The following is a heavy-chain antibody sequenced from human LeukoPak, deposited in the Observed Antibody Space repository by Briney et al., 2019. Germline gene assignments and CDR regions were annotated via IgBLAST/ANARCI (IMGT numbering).Heavy chain of an antibody. CDR3: ARVYGVGATGRGYYYYYYMDV. J-gene: IGHJ6*03. D-gene: IGHD1-26*01. V-gene: IGHV4-39*07. Sequence: PSETLSLTCTVSGGSISSSSYYWGWVRQPPGKGLEWIGSIYYSGSTYYNPSLKSRVTISVDTSKNQFSLKLSSVTAADTAVYYCARVYGVGATGRGYYYYYYMDVWGKGTTVTVSS. CDR2: IYYSGST. CDR1: GGSISSSSYY.